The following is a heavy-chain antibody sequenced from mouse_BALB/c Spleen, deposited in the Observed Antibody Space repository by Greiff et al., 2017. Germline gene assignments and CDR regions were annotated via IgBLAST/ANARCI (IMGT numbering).Heavy chain of an antibody. CDR2: INPSSGYT. V-gene: IGHV1-4*02. CDR1: GYTFTSYT. CDR3: AIIYDGYFTLDY. J-gene: IGHJ2*01. D-gene: IGHD2-3*01. Sequence: QVQLQQSAAELARPGASVKMSCKASGYTFTSYTMHWVKQRPGQGLEWIGYINPSSGYTEYNQKFKDKTTLTADKSSSTAYMQLSSLTSEDSAVYYCAIIYDGYFTLDYWGQGTTLTVSS.